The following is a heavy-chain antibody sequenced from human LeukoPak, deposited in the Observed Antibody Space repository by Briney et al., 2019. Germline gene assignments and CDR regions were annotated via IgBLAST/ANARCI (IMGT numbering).Heavy chain of an antibody. J-gene: IGHJ6*02. V-gene: IGHV4-34*01. Sequence: GSLRLSCAASGFIFSHAYMSWVRQPPGKGLEWIGEINHSGSTNYNPSLKSRVTISVDTSKNQFSLKLSSVTAADTAVYYCARGFEAEYYYYYGMDVWGQGTTVTVSS. CDR1: GFIFSHAY. CDR3: ARGFEAEYYYYYGMDV. CDR2: INHSGST.